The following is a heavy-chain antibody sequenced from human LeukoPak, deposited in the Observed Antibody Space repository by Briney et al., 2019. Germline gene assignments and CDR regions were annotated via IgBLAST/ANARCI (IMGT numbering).Heavy chain of an antibody. CDR1: GFTFSAFS. V-gene: IGHV3-64*02. D-gene: IGHD2/OR15-2a*01. Sequence: GGSLRLSCAASGFTFSAFSMHWLRQAPGKGLEYVSGISSNGGSTFYADSVKVRFTISRDNSKNTLYLQMGSLRAEDMAVYYCARVGNKGYYDYWGQGTLVTVPS. CDR2: ISSNGGST. CDR3: ARVGNKGYYDY. J-gene: IGHJ4*02.